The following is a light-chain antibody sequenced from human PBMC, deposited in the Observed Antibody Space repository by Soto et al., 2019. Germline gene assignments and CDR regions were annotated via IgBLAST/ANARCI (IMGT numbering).Light chain of an antibody. CDR1: SSDVGGYDY. CDR3: SSYTGSNTLYL. Sequence: QSVLTQPASVSGSPGQSITISCTGTSSDVGGYDYVSWYQQHPGKAPKLMIYEVTNRPSGVSNRFSASKSGDTASLTISGLQAEDEADYYCSSYTGSNTLYLFGTGTKVTVL. CDR2: EVT. V-gene: IGLV2-14*01. J-gene: IGLJ1*01.